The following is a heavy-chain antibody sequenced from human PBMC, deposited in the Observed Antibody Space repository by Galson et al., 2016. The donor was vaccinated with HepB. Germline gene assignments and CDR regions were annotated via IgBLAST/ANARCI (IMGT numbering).Heavy chain of an antibody. J-gene: IGHJ4*02. Sequence: SLRLSCAASGFIFSRYWVAWVRQAPGKTLEWVANINEDGSEEKFVDSVKGRFTISRDNAKSSLYLQMNSLRDEDTAVYYCARGGRYFDWLLVRDADFDYWGQGTLVTVSS. D-gene: IGHD3-9*01. CDR1: GFIFSRYW. CDR3: ARGGRYFDWLLVRDADFDY. CDR2: INEDGSEE. V-gene: IGHV3-7*01.